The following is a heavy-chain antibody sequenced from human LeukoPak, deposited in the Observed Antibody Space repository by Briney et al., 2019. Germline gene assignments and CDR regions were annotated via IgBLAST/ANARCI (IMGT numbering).Heavy chain of an antibody. CDR3: ARGSDGWFAFDY. V-gene: IGHV3-66*01. J-gene: IGHJ4*02. D-gene: IGHD6-19*01. CDR2: IYSTGGK. CDR1: EFTVSTNY. Sequence: GGSLRLSCAASEFTVSTNYMSWVRQAPGKGLEWVSIIYSTGGKYYADSVKGRFTISRNNSKHTLYLQMNSLRGEDTAVYYCARGSDGWFAFDYWGQGILVTVSS.